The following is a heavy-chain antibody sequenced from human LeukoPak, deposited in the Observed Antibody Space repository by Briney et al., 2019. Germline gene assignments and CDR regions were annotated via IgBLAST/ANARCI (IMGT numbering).Heavy chain of an antibody. V-gene: IGHV4-39*07. D-gene: IGHD4-17*01. CDR2: FYYIGST. CDR1: GGSISNNSHF. Sequence: PSETLSLTCTVSGGSISNNSHFWAWIRQPPGRGLEWIGTFYYIGSTYYNPSLESRLTISLDTSKDQFSLRLTSMSAADTAIYFCARLGLGDVGLRRAFNVWGQGTMVTVSS. J-gene: IGHJ3*01. CDR3: ARLGLGDVGLRRAFNV.